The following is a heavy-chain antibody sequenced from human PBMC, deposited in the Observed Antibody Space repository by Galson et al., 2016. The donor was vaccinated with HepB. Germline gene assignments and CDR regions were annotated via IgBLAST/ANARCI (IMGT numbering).Heavy chain of an antibody. J-gene: IGHJ5*02. D-gene: IGHD2-15*01. CDR3: ARGVVVPVSGDGLDP. V-gene: IGHV6-1*01. Sequence: CAISGDSVSNNSAGWNWIRQSPSRGLEWLGRTYYRSKWYDDYAVSVKSRITIRSDTSRNQFSLQLNSVTPDDTAVYYCARGVVVPVSGDGLDPWGQGTLVTVSS. CDR2: TYYRSKWYD. CDR1: GDSVSNNSAG.